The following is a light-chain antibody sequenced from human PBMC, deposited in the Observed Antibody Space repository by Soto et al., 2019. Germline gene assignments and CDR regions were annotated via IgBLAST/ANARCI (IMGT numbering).Light chain of an antibody. CDR1: SSDVGGYSF. V-gene: IGLV2-14*01. J-gene: IGLJ3*02. CDR3: SSYTGSITRV. Sequence: QSVLSQPASVSGSPGQSITISCTGTSSDVGGYSFVSWYQQHPGKAPKLMIYDVSNRPSAVSNRFSGSKSGNTASLTISGLQAEDEADYYCSSYTGSITRVFGGGTKLTVL. CDR2: DVS.